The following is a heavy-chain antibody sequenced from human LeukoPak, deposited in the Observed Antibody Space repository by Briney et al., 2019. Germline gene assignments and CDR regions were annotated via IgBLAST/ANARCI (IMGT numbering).Heavy chain of an antibody. V-gene: IGHV4-59*01. Sequence: SETLSLTCTVSGGSISGYYWSWIRQPPGKGLEWIGYIYYSGSTNYNPSLKSRVTISVDTSKNQFSLKLSSVTAADTAVYYCARDSGSYLAAWGQGTLVTVSS. CDR3: ARDSGSYLAA. CDR2: IYYSGST. D-gene: IGHD1-26*01. J-gene: IGHJ5*02. CDR1: GGSISGYY.